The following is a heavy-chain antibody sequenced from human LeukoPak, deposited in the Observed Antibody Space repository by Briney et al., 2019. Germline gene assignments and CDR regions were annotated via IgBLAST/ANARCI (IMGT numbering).Heavy chain of an antibody. J-gene: IGHJ5*02. D-gene: IGHD2-15*01. CDR1: GGSFSGYY. V-gene: IGHV4-34*01. CDR2: INHCGST. Sequence: PSETLSLTCAVYGGSFSGYYWSWIRQPPGKGLEWIGEINHCGSTNYNPSLKSRVTISVDTSKNQFSLKLSSVTAADTAVYYCARESTAAPGSGWFDPWGQGTLVTVSS. CDR3: ARESTAAPGSGWFDP.